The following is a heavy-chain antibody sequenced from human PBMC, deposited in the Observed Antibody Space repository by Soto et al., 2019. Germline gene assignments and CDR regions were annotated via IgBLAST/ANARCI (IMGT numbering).Heavy chain of an antibody. CDR1: GGSISSGEYY. V-gene: IGHV4-30-4*01. D-gene: IGHD6-25*01. CDR2: IYYSGTT. Sequence: PSETLSLTCNVSGGSISSGEYYWTWIRQPPGKGLEWLGYIYYSGTTYYNPSLKSRLTISLDTSKNQFSLKLSSVTAADTAMYYCATKAGGHFDYWGQGTLVTVSS. CDR3: ATKAGGHFDY. J-gene: IGHJ4*02.